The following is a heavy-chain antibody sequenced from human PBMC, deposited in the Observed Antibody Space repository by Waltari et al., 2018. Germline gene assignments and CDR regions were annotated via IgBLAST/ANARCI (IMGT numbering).Heavy chain of an antibody. CDR1: GGSISSSSYY. Sequence: QLQLQESGPGLVKPSETLSLTCTVSGGSISSSSYYWGWIRQPPGKGLEWIGSIYYSWSTYYNPSLKSRVTISVDTSKNQFSLKLSSVTAADTAVYYCARPVGATRTYFDYWGQGTLVTVSS. V-gene: IGHV4-39*01. CDR3: ARPVGATRTYFDY. CDR2: IYYSWST. J-gene: IGHJ4*02. D-gene: IGHD1-26*01.